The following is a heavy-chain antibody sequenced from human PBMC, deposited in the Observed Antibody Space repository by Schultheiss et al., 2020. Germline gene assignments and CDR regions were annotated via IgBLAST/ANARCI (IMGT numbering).Heavy chain of an antibody. Sequence: GGSLRLSCAASGFTFSSYAMSWVRQAPGKGLEWVSYISSSGSTIYYADSVKGRFTISRDNAKNSLYLQMNSLRAEDTAVYYCARASQRLYDSSGYNYYYYYGMDVWGQGTTVNVSS. CDR3: ARASQRLYDSSGYNYYYYYGMDV. V-gene: IGHV3-48*04. D-gene: IGHD3-22*01. CDR2: ISSSGSTI. CDR1: GFTFSSYA. J-gene: IGHJ6*02.